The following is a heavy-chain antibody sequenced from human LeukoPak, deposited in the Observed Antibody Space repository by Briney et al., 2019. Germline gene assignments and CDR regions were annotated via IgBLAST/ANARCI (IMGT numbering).Heavy chain of an antibody. J-gene: IGHJ5*02. V-gene: IGHV4-59*01. CDR1: GGSISSYY. CDR3: ARDRHSSGWQYNWFDP. CDR2: IYYSGST. D-gene: IGHD6-19*01. Sequence: SETLSLTCTASGGSISSYYWSWIRQPPGKGLEWIGYIYYSGSTNYNPSLKSRVTISVDTSKNQFSLKLSSVTAADTAVYYCARDRHSSGWQYNWFDPWGQGTLVTVSS.